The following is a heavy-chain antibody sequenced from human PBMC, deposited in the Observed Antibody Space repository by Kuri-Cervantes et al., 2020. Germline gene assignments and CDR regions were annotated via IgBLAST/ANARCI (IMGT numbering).Heavy chain of an antibody. CDR3: ARPSYCSSTSCLPGAFDI. Sequence: SETLSLTCTVSGGSISGYYWSWIRQPPGKGLEWIGYISYSGNTNYNPSLKSRVTNSVDTSKDQFSLKLSSVTAADTAVYYCARPSYCSSTSCLPGAFDIWGQGTMVTVSS. J-gene: IGHJ3*02. D-gene: IGHD2-2*01. CDR2: ISYSGNT. CDR1: GGSISGYY. V-gene: IGHV4-59*13.